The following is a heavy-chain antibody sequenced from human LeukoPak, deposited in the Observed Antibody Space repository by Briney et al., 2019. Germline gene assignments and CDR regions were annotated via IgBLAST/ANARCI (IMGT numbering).Heavy chain of an antibody. CDR1: GGTFSSYA. J-gene: IGHJ6*02. CDR2: IIPIFGTA. Sequence: SVKVPCKASGGTFSSYAISWVRQAPGQGLEWMGGIIPIFGTANYAQKFQGRVTITADESTSTAYMELSSLRSEDTAVYYCVNRRKDYYGMDVWGQGTTVTVSS. V-gene: IGHV1-69*13. D-gene: IGHD1-14*01. CDR3: VNRRKDYYGMDV.